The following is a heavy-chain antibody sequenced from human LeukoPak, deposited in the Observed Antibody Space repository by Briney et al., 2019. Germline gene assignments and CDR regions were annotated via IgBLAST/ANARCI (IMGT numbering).Heavy chain of an antibody. CDR3: AKTYDILTGYYHPDAFDI. CDR1: RFTFSSYA. J-gene: IGHJ3*02. V-gene: IGHV3-23*01. D-gene: IGHD3-9*01. CDR2: ISGSGGST. Sequence: GGSLRLSCAASRFTFSSYAMSWVRQAPGKGLEWVSAISGSGGSTYYADSVKGRFTISRDNSKNTLYLQMNSLRAEDTAVYYCAKTYDILTGYYHPDAFDIWGQGTMVTVSS.